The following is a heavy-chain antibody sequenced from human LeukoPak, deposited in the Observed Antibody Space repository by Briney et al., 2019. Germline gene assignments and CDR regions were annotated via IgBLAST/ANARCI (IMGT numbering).Heavy chain of an antibody. J-gene: IGHJ4*02. V-gene: IGHV1-18*01. CDR1: GYTFTSYG. CDR3: ARDYCSSTSCLFDY. Sequence: GASVKVSCKASGYTFTSYGISWVRQAPGQGLEWMGWISAYNGNTNYAQKLQGRVTMTRDTSISTAYMDLSRLRSDDTAVYYCARDYCSSTSCLFDYWGQGTLVTVSS. D-gene: IGHD2-2*01. CDR2: ISAYNGNT.